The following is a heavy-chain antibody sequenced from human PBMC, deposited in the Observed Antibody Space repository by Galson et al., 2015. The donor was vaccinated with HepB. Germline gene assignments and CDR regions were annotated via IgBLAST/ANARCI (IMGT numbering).Heavy chain of an antibody. CDR3: ARVIVGAFNGFDY. V-gene: IGHV3-21*01. J-gene: IGHJ4*02. CDR1: GFTFSSYS. CDR2: ISSSSSYI. D-gene: IGHD1-26*01. Sequence: SLRLSCAASGFTFSSYSMNWVRQAPGKGLEWVSSISSSSSYIYYADSVKGRFTISRDNAKNSLYLQMNSLRAEDTAVYYCARVIVGAFNGFDYWGQGTLVTVSS.